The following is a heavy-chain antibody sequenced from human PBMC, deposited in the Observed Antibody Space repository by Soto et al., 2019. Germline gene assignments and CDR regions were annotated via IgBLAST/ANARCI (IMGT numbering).Heavy chain of an antibody. CDR3: ARQSPAGLLWFGEFPMLLDY. J-gene: IGHJ4*02. CDR1: GGSISSYY. Sequence: SETLSLTCTVSGGSISSYYWSWIRQPPGKGLEWIGYIYYSGSTNYNPSLKSRVTISVDTSKNQFSLKLSSVTAADTAVYYCARQSPAGLLWFGEFPMLLDYWGQGTLVTVSS. D-gene: IGHD3-10*01. V-gene: IGHV4-59*08. CDR2: IYYSGST.